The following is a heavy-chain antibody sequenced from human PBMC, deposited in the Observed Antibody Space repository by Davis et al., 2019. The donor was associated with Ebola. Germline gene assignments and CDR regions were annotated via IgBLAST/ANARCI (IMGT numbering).Heavy chain of an antibody. Sequence: GESLKISCAASGFTFTTYWMSWVRQAPGKGLEWVANIKQDGGEKYYVDSVKGRFTISRDNAKNSLYLEMNSLRAEDTAVYYCARDRGEDSYGPPDTYFDYWGQGTLVTVSS. CDR1: GFTFTTYW. CDR3: ARDRGEDSYGPPDTYFDY. D-gene: IGHD5-18*01. J-gene: IGHJ4*02. V-gene: IGHV3-7*03. CDR2: IKQDGGEK.